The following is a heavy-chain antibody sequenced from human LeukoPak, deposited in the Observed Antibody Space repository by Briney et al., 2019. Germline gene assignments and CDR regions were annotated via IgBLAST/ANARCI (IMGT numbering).Heavy chain of an antibody. V-gene: IGHV1-69*13. D-gene: IGHD2-15*01. Sequence: ASVKVSCKTSGGTFSSYAISWVRQAPGQGLEWMGGIIPIFGTANYAQKFQGRVTITADESTSTAYMELSSLRAEDTAVYYCAKRRSGGFDYWGQGTLVTVSS. J-gene: IGHJ4*02. CDR2: IIPIFGTA. CDR3: AKRRSGGFDY. CDR1: GGTFSSYA.